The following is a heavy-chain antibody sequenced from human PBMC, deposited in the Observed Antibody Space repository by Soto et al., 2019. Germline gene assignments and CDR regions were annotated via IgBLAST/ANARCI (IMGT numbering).Heavy chain of an antibody. Sequence: GGALRLSCAASGVSCTTYVMHWVRQAPGKGLEWVAVISHDGSYKYYGDAVKGRFTISRDTSKNAVYLEMNSLRPEDTAVYYCAKGLLAIVGTTLPRDAFNIWGQGTMVTVSS. CDR2: ISHDGSYK. V-gene: IGHV3-30*18. J-gene: IGHJ3*02. CDR1: GVSCTTYV. CDR3: AKGLLAIVGTTLPRDAFNI. D-gene: IGHD1-26*01.